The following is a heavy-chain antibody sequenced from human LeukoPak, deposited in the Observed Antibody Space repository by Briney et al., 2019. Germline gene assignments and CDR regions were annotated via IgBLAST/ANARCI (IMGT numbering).Heavy chain of an antibody. CDR3: ARDSSSLGDAFDI. J-gene: IGHJ3*02. CDR2: IKQDGSEK. D-gene: IGHD6-6*01. V-gene: IGHV3-7*01. Sequence: GGSLRLSCAASGFTFSSYWMSWVRQAPGKGLEWVANIKQDGSEKYYVDSVKGRFTISRDNAKNSLYLQMNSLRAEDTAVYYCARDSSSLGDAFDIWGQGTMVTVSS. CDR1: GFTFSSYW.